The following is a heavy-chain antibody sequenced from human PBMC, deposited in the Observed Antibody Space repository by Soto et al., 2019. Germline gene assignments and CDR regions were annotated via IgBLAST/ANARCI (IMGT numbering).Heavy chain of an antibody. CDR2: INTKTGGT. J-gene: IGHJ5*02. CDR1: GYSFTDYY. CDR3: ERVGPTGWFDP. Sequence: QVHLVQSGAEVTKPGASVKVSCKASGYSFTDYYMLWVRQAPGQGLEWMGWINTKTGGTNYAQRGQGRVTMTGDTSITTAYMELSRLRSDDTAVYYCERVGPTGWFDPWGQGTVVTVSS. V-gene: IGHV1-2*02.